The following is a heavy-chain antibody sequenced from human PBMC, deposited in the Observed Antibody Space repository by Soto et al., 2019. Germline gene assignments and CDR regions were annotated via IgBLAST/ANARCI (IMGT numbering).Heavy chain of an antibody. CDR2: IYPGDSDT. V-gene: IGHV5-51*01. CDR1: GYTFTDYW. Sequence: RGESLKISCKGSGYTFTDYWLGWVRQLPGKGLEWMGIIYPGDSDTRYSPSFQGHVTITVDKPTSTSYLHGNTLKASDTAMYYCARHISKCRYCYYAMDVWGQGTTVTVSS. D-gene: IGHD4-4*01. J-gene: IGHJ6*02. CDR3: ARHISKCRYCYYAMDV.